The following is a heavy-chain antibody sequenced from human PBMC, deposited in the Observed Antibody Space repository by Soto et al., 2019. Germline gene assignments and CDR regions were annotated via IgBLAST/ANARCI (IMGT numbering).Heavy chain of an antibody. CDR2: IYYRART. V-gene: IGHV4-31*03. Sequence: SETLSLTCTVSGGSISSGGYYWSWIRQHPGKGLEWIGYIYYRARTYYKRSLKSRVSLSVDTSKNQFSLRLSSVTAADTAVYYCARGARGGAFDIWGQGTMVTVSS. CDR1: GGSISSGGYY. CDR3: ARGARGGAFDI. J-gene: IGHJ3*02. D-gene: IGHD1-26*01.